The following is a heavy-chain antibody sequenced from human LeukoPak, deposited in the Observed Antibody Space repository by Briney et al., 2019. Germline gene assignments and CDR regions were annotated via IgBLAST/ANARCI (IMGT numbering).Heavy chain of an antibody. J-gene: IGHJ6*02. Sequence: ASVKVSCKASGYTFTTYALNWVRQAPGQGLEWVGRINPNSGVTNYAQKFQGRVTMTRHTSITTAHMELSRLRSDDTAVYYCARDRSGILGYYYNGMDVWGQGTTVTVSS. CDR3: ARDRSGILGYYYNGMDV. V-gene: IGHV1-2*06. CDR1: GYTFTTYA. D-gene: IGHD3-10*01. CDR2: INPNSGVT.